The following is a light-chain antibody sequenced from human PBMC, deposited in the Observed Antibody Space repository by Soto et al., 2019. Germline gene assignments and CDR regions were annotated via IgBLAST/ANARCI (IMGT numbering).Light chain of an antibody. CDR1: QSLLSSADNKNY. CDR3: QKYYGAPLT. J-gene: IGKJ4*01. CDR2: WAS. V-gene: IGKV4-1*01. Sequence: DIVMTQSPDSLAVSLGERAAINCKSRQSLLSSADNKNYLAWYQQKPGQPPKLLISWASTRQFGVPDRFIGSGSGTDFTLPISSLQPEDVALYYCQKYYGAPLTFGGGTKVEIK.